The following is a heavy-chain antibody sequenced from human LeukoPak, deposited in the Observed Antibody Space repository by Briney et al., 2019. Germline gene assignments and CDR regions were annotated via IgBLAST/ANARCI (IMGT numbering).Heavy chain of an antibody. J-gene: IGHJ3*02. D-gene: IGHD5-12*01. CDR2: ISGSGGST. V-gene: IGHV3-23*01. CDR1: GFPFSSYA. CDR3: AKALGGYSGYYPKDAFDI. Sequence: GGSLRLSCAASGFPFSSYAMSWVRQAPGKGLEWVSAISGSGGSTYYADSVKGRFTISRDNSKNTLYLQMNSLRAEDTAVYYCAKALGGYSGYYPKDAFDIWGQGTMVTVSS.